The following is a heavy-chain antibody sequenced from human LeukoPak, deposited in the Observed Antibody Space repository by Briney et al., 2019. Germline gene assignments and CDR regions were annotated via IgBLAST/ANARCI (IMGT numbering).Heavy chain of an antibody. V-gene: IGHV1-69*13. CDR3: ARGDMGDDAFDI. CDR2: IIPIFGTA. CDR1: GGTFISYA. D-gene: IGHD2-21*02. Sequence: ASVKVSCKASGGTFISYAISWVRQAPGQGLEWMGGIIPIFGTANYAQKFQGRVTITADESTSTAYMELSSLRSEDTAVYYCARGDMGDDAFDIWGQGTMVTVSS. J-gene: IGHJ3*02.